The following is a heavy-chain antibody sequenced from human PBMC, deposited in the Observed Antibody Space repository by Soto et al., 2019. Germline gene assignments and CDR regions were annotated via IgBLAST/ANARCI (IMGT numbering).Heavy chain of an antibody. CDR1: GYPFTGYV. D-gene: IGHD5-18*01. Sequence: QVQLGQSGAEVKKPGASVKVACKAFGYPFTGYVIYWVRQAPGHRLEWMGWIHIAKDNIKSSQKFQCRVTFTQDRSASTAYMELINLRPEDTAGYSCAREEPDGYPRFALWGQGTLVTV. CDR3: AREEPDGYPRFAL. CDR2: IHIAKDNI. J-gene: IGHJ1*01. V-gene: IGHV1-3*04.